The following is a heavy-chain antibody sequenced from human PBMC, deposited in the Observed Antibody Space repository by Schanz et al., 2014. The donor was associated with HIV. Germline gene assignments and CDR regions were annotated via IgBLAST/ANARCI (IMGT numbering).Heavy chain of an antibody. CDR3: ARVANWDYYGMDV. CDR1: GFIFNDYA. J-gene: IGHJ6*02. Sequence: EVQLVESGGGLIQPGGSLRLSCAASGFIFNDYAMTWVRQAPGKGLEWVAHISGPGSAMSYADSVKGRFTISRDNSKNTLFLQMNSLRGEDTAVYYCARVANWDYYGMDVWGRGTTVTVSS. V-gene: IGHV3-48*01. D-gene: IGHD3-16*01. CDR2: ISGPGSAM.